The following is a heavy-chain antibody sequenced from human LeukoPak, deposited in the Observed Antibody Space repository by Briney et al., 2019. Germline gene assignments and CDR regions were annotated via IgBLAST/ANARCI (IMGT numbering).Heavy chain of an antibody. CDR1: GFTFDDYT. D-gene: IGHD5-24*01. J-gene: IGHJ6*02. Sequence: GGSLRLSCAASGFTFDDYTMLWVRQAPGKGLEWVSLISWDGGSTYYADSVKGRFTISRDNSKNSLYLQMNSLRTEDTALYYCAKDIGTREMATILAYYYYGMDVWGQGTTVTVSS. CDR3: AKDIGTREMATILAYYYYGMDV. CDR2: ISWDGGST. V-gene: IGHV3-43*01.